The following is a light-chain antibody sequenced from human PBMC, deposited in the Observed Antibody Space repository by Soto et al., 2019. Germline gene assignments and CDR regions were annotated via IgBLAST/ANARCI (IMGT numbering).Light chain of an antibody. Sequence: DIQMTQSPSTLSASVGDRVTITCRASQSISNWLAWYQQKPGKAPKLLISKASKLESGVPSRFTGSGSGTEFTLTISSLQPDDFATYYCQQYKSYPFTFGPGAKVGVK. CDR3: QQYKSYPFT. CDR2: KAS. V-gene: IGKV1-5*03. CDR1: QSISNW. J-gene: IGKJ3*01.